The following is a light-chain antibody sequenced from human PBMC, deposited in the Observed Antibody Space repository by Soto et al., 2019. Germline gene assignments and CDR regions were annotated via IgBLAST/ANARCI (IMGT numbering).Light chain of an antibody. CDR1: RSDVGGYNY. J-gene: IGLJ2*01. CDR3: NSYTVTSPV. Sequence: QSVLTQPASVSGSPGQSITISCTGTRSDVGGYNYVSWYQQHPGKAPKLIIYQVSNRPSGVSSRFSGSKSGNTASLTISGLQAEDEADDYCNSYTVTSPVFGGGTKVTVL. V-gene: IGLV2-14*01. CDR2: QVS.